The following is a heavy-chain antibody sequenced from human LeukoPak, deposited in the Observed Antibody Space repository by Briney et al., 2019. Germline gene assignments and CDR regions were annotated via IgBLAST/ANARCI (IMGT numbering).Heavy chain of an antibody. D-gene: IGHD6-25*01. CDR3: ARDRHIAAAGYYFDY. CDR2: ISSNGGST. J-gene: IGHJ4*02. V-gene: IGHV3-64*01. Sequence: GGSLRLSCAASGFTFSSYAMHWVRQAPGKGLEYVSAISSNGGSTYYANSVKGRFTISRDNSKNTLYLQMNSLRAEDTAVYYCARDRHIAAAGYYFDYWGQGTLVTVSS. CDR1: GFTFSSYA.